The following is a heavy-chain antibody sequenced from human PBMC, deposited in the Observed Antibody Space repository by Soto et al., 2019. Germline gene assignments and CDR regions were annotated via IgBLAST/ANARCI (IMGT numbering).Heavy chain of an antibody. CDR3: ARSHYTYGLLIDY. D-gene: IGHD2-8*01. J-gene: IGHJ4*02. V-gene: IGHV4-39*01. CDR2: VYSTGST. CDR1: GDSITTNVYY. Sequence: SDTLSLTCSFSGDSITTNVYYWGWIRQPPGKGLQWIGNVYSTGSTFSHPSLTSRVFISVDTSKNKFSLRLTSVTAADTAVYYCARSHYTYGLLIDYWGPGIMVTVSS.